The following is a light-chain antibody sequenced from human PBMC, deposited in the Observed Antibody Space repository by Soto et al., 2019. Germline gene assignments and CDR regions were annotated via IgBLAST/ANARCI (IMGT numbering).Light chain of an antibody. CDR1: QSVSSF. J-gene: IGKJ3*01. CDR2: DAS. Sequence: EIVLTQSPATLSLSPGERATLSCRASQSVSSFLAWYQQKPGQAPRLLIYDASNRATGIPARLSGSGSGTDFTLTICSLEPEDFAVYYCQQRSNWPPTFGPGTKVDIK. V-gene: IGKV3-11*01. CDR3: QQRSNWPPT.